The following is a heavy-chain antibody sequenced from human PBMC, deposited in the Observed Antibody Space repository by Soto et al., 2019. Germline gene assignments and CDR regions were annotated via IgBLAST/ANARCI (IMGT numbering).Heavy chain of an antibody. D-gene: IGHD3-9*01. CDR2: VYHSGTT. Sequence: QVQLQESGPGLVKPSQTLSLTCTVSGGSFSGAYYWSWIRQHPGKGLEWIGYVYHSGTTYFNPSLKSRVTLSLDTSKNQFALILSSVTAADTALYYCAREDILAGSFDYWGQGTLVTVSS. J-gene: IGHJ4*02. CDR3: AREDILAGSFDY. V-gene: IGHV4-31*03. CDR1: GGSFSGAYY.